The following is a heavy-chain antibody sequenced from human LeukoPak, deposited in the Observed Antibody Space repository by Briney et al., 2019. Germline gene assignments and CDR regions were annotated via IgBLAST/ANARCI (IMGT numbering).Heavy chain of an antibody. CDR1: GFTFSSYA. J-gene: IGHJ4*02. V-gene: IGHV3-23*01. CDR3: AKDLEEDYYDSSGHGIGFDY. CDR2: ISGSGGST. D-gene: IGHD3-22*01. Sequence: GGSLRLSCAVSGFTFSSYAMSWVRQAPGKGLEWVSAISGSGGSTYYADSVKGRFTISRDNSKNTLYLQMNSLRAEDTAVYYCAKDLEEDYYDSSGHGIGFDYWGQGTLVTVSS.